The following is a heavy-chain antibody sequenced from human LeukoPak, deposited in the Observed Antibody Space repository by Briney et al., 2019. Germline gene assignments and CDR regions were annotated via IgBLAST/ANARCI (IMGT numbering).Heavy chain of an antibody. V-gene: IGHV4-61*02. CDR3: ARGLYGDYGDY. Sequence: SETLSLTCTVSGGSISSGSYYWSWIRQPAGKGLEWIGRIHTSGSTNYNPSLKSRVTISVDTYKSQFSLKLSSVTAADTAVYYCARGLYGDYGDYWGQGTLVTVSS. CDR2: IHTSGST. D-gene: IGHD4-17*01. CDR1: GGSISSGSYY. J-gene: IGHJ4*02.